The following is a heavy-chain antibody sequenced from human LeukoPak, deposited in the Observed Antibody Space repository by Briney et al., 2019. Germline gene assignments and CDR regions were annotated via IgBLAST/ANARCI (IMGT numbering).Heavy chain of an antibody. CDR3: ARVIVVVPAAKIWFDP. D-gene: IGHD2-2*01. V-gene: IGHV1-8*01. J-gene: IGHJ5*02. CDR1: GYSFTSHD. Sequence: GASVKVSCKASGYSFTSHDINWVRQATGHGPEWMGWMNPNSGVTGYAQKFRGRVTMTRDTSTNTAFMDLSRLTFEDTAVYYCARVIVVVPAAKIWFDPWGQGTLVTVSS. CDR2: MNPNSGVT.